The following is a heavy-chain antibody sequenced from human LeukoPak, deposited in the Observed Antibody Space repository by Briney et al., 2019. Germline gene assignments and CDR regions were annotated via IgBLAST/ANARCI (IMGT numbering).Heavy chain of an antibody. CDR1: GFTFSNAW. Sequence: GGSLRLSCAASGFTFSNAWMSWVRQAPGKGLEWVAVISYDGSNKYYADSVKGRFTISRDNSKNTLYLQMNSLRAEDTAVYYCAKDIGITMVRGVIGHFDYWGQGTLVTVSS. D-gene: IGHD3-10*01. CDR3: AKDIGITMVRGVIGHFDY. V-gene: IGHV3-30*18. CDR2: ISYDGSNK. J-gene: IGHJ4*02.